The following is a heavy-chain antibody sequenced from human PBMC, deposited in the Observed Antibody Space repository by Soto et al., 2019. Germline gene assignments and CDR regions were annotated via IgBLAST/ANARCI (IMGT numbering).Heavy chain of an antibody. CDR2: IYHSGST. CDR3: ASLVRGGYYYYGMDV. D-gene: IGHD3-10*01. V-gene: IGHV4-30-2*01. Sequence: SETLSLTCAVSGGSISSGGYSWSWIRQPPGKGLEWIGYIYHSGSTYYNPSLKSRVTISVDRSKNQFSLKLSSVTAADTAVYYCASLVRGGYYYYGMDVWGQGTTVTVSS. J-gene: IGHJ6*02. CDR1: GGSISSGGYS.